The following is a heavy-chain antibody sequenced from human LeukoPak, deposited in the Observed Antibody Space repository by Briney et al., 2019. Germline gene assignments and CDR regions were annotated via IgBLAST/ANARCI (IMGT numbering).Heavy chain of an antibody. J-gene: IGHJ5*02. Sequence: PGGSLRLSCAASGFTFNTYAMSWVRQAPGMGLEWVPAIKSDGKTHYADSVKGRFTISRDNSKNTLSLQMNSLRAEDTALYYCAKCRVETYSSGWCNWLDPWGQGTQVTVSS. V-gene: IGHV3-23*01. D-gene: IGHD6-19*01. CDR2: IKSDGKT. CDR3: AKCRVETYSSGWCNWLDP. CDR1: GFTFNTYA.